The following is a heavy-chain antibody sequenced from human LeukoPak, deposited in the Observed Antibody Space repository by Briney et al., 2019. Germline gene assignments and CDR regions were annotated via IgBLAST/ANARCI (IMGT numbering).Heavy chain of an antibody. Sequence: ASVKVSCKASGYTFTGYYMHWVRQAPGQGLEWMGWINPNSGGTNYAQKFQGRVTMTRDTSISTAYMELSRLRSDDTAVYYCAREGGRLRYFDRLPGVVGNWFDPWGQGTLVTVSS. CDR3: AREGGRLRYFDRLPGVVGNWFDP. D-gene: IGHD3-9*01. CDR1: GYTFTGYY. J-gene: IGHJ5*02. V-gene: IGHV1-2*02. CDR2: INPNSGGT.